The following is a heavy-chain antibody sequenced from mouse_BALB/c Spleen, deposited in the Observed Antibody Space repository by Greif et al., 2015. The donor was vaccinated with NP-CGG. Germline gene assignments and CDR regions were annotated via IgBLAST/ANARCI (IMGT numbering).Heavy chain of an antibody. Sequence: EVKLVESGGGLVKPGGSLKLSCAASGFAFSSYDMSWVRQTPEKRLEWVAYISSGGGSTYYPDTVKGRFTISRDNAKNTLYLQMSSLKSEDTAMYYCARQNGNYAAYWGQGTLVTVSA. V-gene: IGHV5-12-1*01. CDR3: ARQNGNYAAY. D-gene: IGHD2-1*01. CDR2: ISSGGGST. CDR1: GFAFSSYD. J-gene: IGHJ3*01.